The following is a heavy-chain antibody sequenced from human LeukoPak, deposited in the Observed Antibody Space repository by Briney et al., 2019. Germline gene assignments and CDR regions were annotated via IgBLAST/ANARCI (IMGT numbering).Heavy chain of an antibody. J-gene: IGHJ6*02. CDR3: ARDGSSSWSYYGMDV. CDR2: ISGSGGNT. V-gene: IGHV3-23*01. Sequence: PGGSLRLSCAASGFTFSSYAMSWVRQAPGKGLEWVSAISGSGGNTYYADSVKGRLTISRDNSKNTLYLQMSSLRAEDTAVYYCARDGSSSWSYYGMDVWGQGTTVTVSS. CDR1: GFTFSSYA. D-gene: IGHD6-13*01.